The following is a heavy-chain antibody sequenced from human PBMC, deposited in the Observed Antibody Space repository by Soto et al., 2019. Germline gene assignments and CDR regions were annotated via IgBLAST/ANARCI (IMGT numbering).Heavy chain of an antibody. D-gene: IGHD3-10*01. J-gene: IGHJ5*02. CDR3: ARHGISSLVRGDYNWFDP. CDR1: GYSFTSYW. CDR2: IDPSDSYT. V-gene: IGHV5-10-1*01. Sequence: PGESLKISCKGSGYSFTSYWISWVRQMPGKGLEWMGRIDPSDSYTNYSPSFQGHVTISADKSISTAYLQWSSLKASDTAMYYCARHGISSLVRGDYNWFDPWGQGTLVTVSS.